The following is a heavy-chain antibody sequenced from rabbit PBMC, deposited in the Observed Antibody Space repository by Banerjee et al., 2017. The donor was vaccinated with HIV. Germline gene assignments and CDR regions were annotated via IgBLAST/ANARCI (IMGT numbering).Heavy chain of an antibody. D-gene: IGHD3-1*01. Sequence: QEQLVESGGGLVKPGASLTLTCKASGFSFSNKAVMCWVRQAPGKGLEWIACINAVTGKAVYASWEKGRFTLSKASTTTVTPQITSLPAADTDPFFCARDLYGFIGWHFGYWGPGTLVPV. J-gene: IGHJ2*01. CDR3: ARDLYGFIGWHFGY. CDR2: INAVTGKA. CDR1: GFSFSNKAV. V-gene: IGHV1S45*01.